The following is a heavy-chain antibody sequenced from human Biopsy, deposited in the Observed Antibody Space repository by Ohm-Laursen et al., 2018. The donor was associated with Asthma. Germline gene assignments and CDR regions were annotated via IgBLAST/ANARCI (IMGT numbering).Heavy chain of an antibody. Sequence: ASVKVSCKTSSYTFNSAGITWVRQAPGQGLEWMGWISVYNGNTKVAQKLQGRVTMITDTSTSTAYMELRSLRSDDTAVYFCARAVDYSHYYGIDVWGQGTTVTVS. D-gene: IGHD3-10*01. J-gene: IGHJ6*02. CDR1: SYTFNSAG. V-gene: IGHV1-18*01. CDR3: ARAVDYSHYYGIDV. CDR2: ISVYNGNT.